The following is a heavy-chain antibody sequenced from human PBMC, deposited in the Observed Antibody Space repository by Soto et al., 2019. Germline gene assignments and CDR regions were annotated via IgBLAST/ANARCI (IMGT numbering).Heavy chain of an antibody. CDR1: GGSFSGYY. V-gene: IGHV4-34*01. J-gene: IGHJ4*02. CDR2: INHSGST. D-gene: IGHD6-19*01. Sequence: SETLSLTCAVYGGSFSGYYWSWIRQPPGKGLEWIGEINHSGSTNYNPSLKSRVTISVDTSKNQFSLKLSSVTAADTAVYYCARGFRYSSGWSGYWGQGTLVTVSS. CDR3: ARGFRYSSGWSGY.